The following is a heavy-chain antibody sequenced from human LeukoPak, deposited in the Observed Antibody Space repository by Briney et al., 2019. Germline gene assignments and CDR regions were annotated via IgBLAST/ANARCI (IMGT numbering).Heavy chain of an antibody. CDR2: IIPIFGTA. D-gene: IGHD3-22*01. V-gene: IGHV1-69*06. CDR1: GGTFSSYA. J-gene: IGHJ6*03. CDR3: ARDFRDYYDSSGSYMDV. Sequence: SVKVSCKASGGTFSSYAISWVRQAPGQGLGWMGGIIPIFGTANYAQKFQGSVTITADKSTSTAYMELSSLRSEDTAVYYCARDFRDYYDSSGSYMDVWGKGTTVTVSS.